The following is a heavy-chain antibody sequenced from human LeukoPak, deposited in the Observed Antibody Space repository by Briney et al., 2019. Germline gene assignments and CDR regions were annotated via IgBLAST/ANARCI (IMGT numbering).Heavy chain of an antibody. V-gene: IGHV3-66*01. CDR2: IYSGGST. CDR3: ARVDYYYYGMDV. Sequence: GGSLRLSCAASGFTVSGNYMSWVRQAPGKGLEWVSVIYSGGSTYYADSVKGRFTISRDNSKNTLYLQMNSLRAEDTAVYYCARVDYYYYGMDVWGQGTTVTVSS. CDR1: GFTVSGNY. J-gene: IGHJ6*02.